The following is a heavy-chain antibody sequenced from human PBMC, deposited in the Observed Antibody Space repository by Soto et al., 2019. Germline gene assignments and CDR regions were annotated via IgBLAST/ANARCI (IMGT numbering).Heavy chain of an antibody. Sequence: GGSLRLSCAASGFTFSDYGMHWVRQAPGKGLEWVALIWYDGNNKYYADSVKGRFTISRDNSRNTLFLQMSSLRVEVTALYFCAKDLAHRPFDPWGQGTLVTVSS. CDR3: AKDLAHRPFDP. CDR1: GFTFSDYG. V-gene: IGHV3-33*06. J-gene: IGHJ5*02. CDR2: IWYDGNNK.